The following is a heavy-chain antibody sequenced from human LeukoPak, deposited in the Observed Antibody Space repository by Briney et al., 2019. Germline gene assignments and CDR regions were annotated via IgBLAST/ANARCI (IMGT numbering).Heavy chain of an antibody. Sequence: WETLSLTCTVSGGSICSYNGSWIRQAPGEGLEWMGYIYYSGSTNYNPDSKSGVTISVATSKNQASLRVSPLTAADTAVYSCASHLNNCGDDCYIFDYWGQGTLVTVSS. CDR1: GGSICSYN. D-gene: IGHD2-21*01. V-gene: IGHV4-59*08. CDR2: IYYSGST. J-gene: IGHJ4*02. CDR3: ASHLNNCGDDCYIFDY.